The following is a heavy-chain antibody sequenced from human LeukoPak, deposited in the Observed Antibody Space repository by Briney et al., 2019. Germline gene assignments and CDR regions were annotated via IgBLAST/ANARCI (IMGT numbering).Heavy chain of an antibody. CDR3: ASFDSSGYYYRYFDY. D-gene: IGHD3-22*01. V-gene: IGHV3-66*01. Sequence: GGSLRLSCAASGFTVNSKYMSWVRQAPGKGLEWVSIIYGGSTYYTDSVKGRFTISRDNSKNTLYLQMNSLRSDDTAVYYCASFDSSGYYYRYFDYWGQGTLVTVSS. CDR2: IYGGST. CDR1: GFTVNSKY. J-gene: IGHJ4*02.